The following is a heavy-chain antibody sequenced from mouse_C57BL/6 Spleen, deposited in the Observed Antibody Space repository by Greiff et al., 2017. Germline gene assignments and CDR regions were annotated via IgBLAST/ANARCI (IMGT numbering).Heavy chain of an antibody. V-gene: IGHV1-15*01. D-gene: IGHD3-3*01. CDR1: GYTFTDYE. Sequence: LVESGAELVRPGASVTLSCKASGYTFTDYEMHWVKQTPVHGLEWIGAIDPETGGTAYNQKFKGKAILTADKSSSTAYMELRSLTSEDSAVYYCTRQGVDYFDYWGQGTTLTVSS. CDR2: IDPETGGT. CDR3: TRQGVDYFDY. J-gene: IGHJ2*01.